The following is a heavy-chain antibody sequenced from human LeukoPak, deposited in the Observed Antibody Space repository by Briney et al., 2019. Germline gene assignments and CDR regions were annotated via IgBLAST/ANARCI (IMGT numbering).Heavy chain of an antibody. CDR1: GGSISSGGYY. V-gene: IGHV4-61*08. Sequence: SETLSLTCTVSGGSISSGGYYWSWIRQPPGKGLEWIGYIYYSGSTNYNPSLKSRVTISVDTSKNQFSLKLSSVTAADTAVYYCARKRNGQWPYIDYWGQGTLVTVSS. CDR3: ARKRNGQWPYIDY. CDR2: IYYSGST. D-gene: IGHD6-19*01. J-gene: IGHJ4*02.